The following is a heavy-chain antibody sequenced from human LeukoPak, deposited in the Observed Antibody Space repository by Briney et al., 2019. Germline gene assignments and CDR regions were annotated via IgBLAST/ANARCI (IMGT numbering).Heavy chain of an antibody. Sequence: PSETLSLTCAVYGGSFSDYQWNWIRQSPGKGLEWLGEISHSGTTTYNPSLKSRVTISVETSKNQFSLRWRSVTAAARPVITGAGGLVWGFLWDSRRNYFDTGGQGPTITVSS. D-gene: IGHD3-16*01. CDR2: ISHSGTT. V-gene: IGHV4-34*01. CDR3: AGGLVWGFLWDSRRNYFDT. J-gene: IGHJ3*02. CDR1: GGSFSDYQ.